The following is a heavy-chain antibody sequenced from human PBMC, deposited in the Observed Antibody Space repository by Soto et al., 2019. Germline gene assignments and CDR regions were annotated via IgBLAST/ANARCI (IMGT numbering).Heavy chain of an antibody. CDR2: ISDGGDLI. J-gene: IGHJ4*02. CDR1: GFPFSNHA. Sequence: PWGSLRLSCAAGGFPFSNHAMSWVRQAPGKGLEWVSGISDGGDLIYYADSVKGRFSMSRDNSENMLYLQMTNLRAEDTAIYFCAKRQGTGLAAKNFDFWGQGTLVTVFS. D-gene: IGHD2-15*01. V-gene: IGHV3-23*01. CDR3: AKRQGTGLAAKNFDF.